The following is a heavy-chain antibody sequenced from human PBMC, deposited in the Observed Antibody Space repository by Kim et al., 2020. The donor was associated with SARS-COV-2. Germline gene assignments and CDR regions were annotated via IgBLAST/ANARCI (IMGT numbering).Heavy chain of an antibody. CDR3: AKGGGVLLWFGEFN. J-gene: IGHJ4*02. D-gene: IGHD3-10*01. CDR2: ISWNSGSI. Sequence: GGSLRLSCAASGFTFDDYAMHWVRQAPGKGLEWVSGISWNSGSIGYADSVKGRFTISRDNAKNSLYLQMNSLRAEDTALYYCAKGGGVLLWFGEFNWGQGTLVTVSS. CDR1: GFTFDDYA. V-gene: IGHV3-9*01.